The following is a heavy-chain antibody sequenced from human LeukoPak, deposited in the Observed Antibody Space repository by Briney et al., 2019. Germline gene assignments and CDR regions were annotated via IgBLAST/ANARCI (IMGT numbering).Heavy chain of an antibody. CDR2: INHSGST. V-gene: IGHV4-34*01. CDR1: GGSFSGYY. Sequence: SETLSLTCAVYGGSFSGYYWSWIRQPPGKGLEWIGEINHSGSTNYNPSLKRRVTISVDTSKNQFSLKLSSVTAADTAVYYCARLVCGGDCYSDYWGQGTLVTVSS. J-gene: IGHJ4*02. CDR3: ARLVCGGDCYSDY. D-gene: IGHD2-21*02.